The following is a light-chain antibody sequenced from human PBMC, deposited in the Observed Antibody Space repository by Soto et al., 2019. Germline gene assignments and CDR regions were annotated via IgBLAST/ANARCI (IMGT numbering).Light chain of an antibody. V-gene: IGKV3-11*01. CDR2: DTS. CDR3: QQRSNWPTLT. Sequence: EIVLTQSPATLSLSPGERATLSCRASQDVGKYLAWYQQNPCQAPRLLIYDTSNRASGIPARFSGSGSGTDFTLTISSLEPEDFAVYYGQQRSNWPTLTFGGGTKVDIK. CDR1: QDVGKY. J-gene: IGKJ4*01.